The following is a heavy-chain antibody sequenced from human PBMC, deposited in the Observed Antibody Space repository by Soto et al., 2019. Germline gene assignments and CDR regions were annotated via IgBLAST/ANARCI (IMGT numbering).Heavy chain of an antibody. J-gene: IGHJ5*02. V-gene: IGHV3-30-3*01. CDR1: GFTFSSYL. Sequence: SLRLSCAASGFTFSSYLMHWVRQAPGKGLEWVAFISYNTNNKQYADSVRGRFTISRDNGKKTVYLQMSSLRPEDTAVYYCARLPLAWGQGTLVTVSS. CDR3: ARLPLA. CDR2: ISYNTNNK.